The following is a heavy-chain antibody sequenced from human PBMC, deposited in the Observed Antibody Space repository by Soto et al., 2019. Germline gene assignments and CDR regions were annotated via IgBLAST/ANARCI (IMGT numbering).Heavy chain of an antibody. D-gene: IGHD6-13*01. CDR3: ARADAAWGIAAAGGMDV. V-gene: IGHV4-34*01. J-gene: IGHJ6*02. CDR1: GGSFSGYY. Sequence: SETLSLTCTVYGGSFSGYYWSWIRQPPGKGLEWIGEINHSGSTNYNPSLKSRVTISVDTSKNQFSLKLSSVTAADTAVYYCARADAAWGIAAAGGMDVWGQGTTVTVSS. CDR2: INHSGST.